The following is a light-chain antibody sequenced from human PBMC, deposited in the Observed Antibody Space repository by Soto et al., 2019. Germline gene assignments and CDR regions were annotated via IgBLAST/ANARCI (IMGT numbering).Light chain of an antibody. V-gene: IGLV2-8*01. CDR2: EVN. CDR3: CSYAGSDALV. J-gene: IGLJ1*01. CDR1: SSDVGGYNY. Sequence: QSVLTQPPSASGSPGQSVAISCTGTSSDVGGYNYVSWYQQHPGKAPKLMIYEVNKRPSGVSDRLSGDKSGKTASLTISGLQADDEATYYCCSYAGSDALVFGSGTKVTVL.